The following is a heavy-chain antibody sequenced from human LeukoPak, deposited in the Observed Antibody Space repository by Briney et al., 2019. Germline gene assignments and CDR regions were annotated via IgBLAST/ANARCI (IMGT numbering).Heavy chain of an antibody. CDR1: GYTFTSYH. J-gene: IGHJ5*02. Sequence: ASVKVSCKASGYTFTSYHMHWVRQAPGQGLEWMGIINPSGGTTNYAQKFRGRVTMTRDMSTSTDYMELSSLRSEDTAVYYCALDYYGSGKEDWFDPWGQGTLVTVSS. CDR3: ALDYYGSGKEDWFDP. CDR2: INPSGGTT. D-gene: IGHD3-10*01. V-gene: IGHV1-46*01.